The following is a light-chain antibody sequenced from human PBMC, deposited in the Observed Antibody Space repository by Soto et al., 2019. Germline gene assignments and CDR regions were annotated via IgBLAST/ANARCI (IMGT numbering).Light chain of an antibody. J-gene: IGLJ2*01. CDR1: TSDVGAYNY. CDR2: DVS. CDR3: CSHAGSYTFS. V-gene: IGLV2-11*01. Sequence: QSALPQPRSVSGSPGQSATISCTGSTSDVGAYNYVSWYQQHPGKAPKLIIYDVSERPSGVPDRFSGSKSGNTASLTISGLQTEDEADYYCCSHAGSYTFSFGGGTKVTVL.